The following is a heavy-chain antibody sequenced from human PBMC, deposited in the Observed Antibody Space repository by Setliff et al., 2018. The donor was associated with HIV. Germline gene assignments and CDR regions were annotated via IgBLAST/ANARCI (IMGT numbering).Heavy chain of an antibody. CDR3: AREDALTQQFDS. V-gene: IGHV4-39*02. D-gene: IGHD6-13*01. CDR1: GGSISSTNYY. J-gene: IGHJ4*02. Sequence: SETLSLTCGVSGGSISSTNYYWGWIRQPPGKGLEYIATMYYTRSAYYSPSLKSRVTMSLDTSKNHFSLRLTSVTAADTAVYSCAREDALTQQFDSWGQGTLVTVS. CDR2: MYYTRSA.